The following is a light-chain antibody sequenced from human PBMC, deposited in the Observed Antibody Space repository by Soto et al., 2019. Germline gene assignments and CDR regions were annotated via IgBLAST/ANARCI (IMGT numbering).Light chain of an antibody. J-gene: IGLJ2*01. CDR2: SNN. V-gene: IGLV1-44*01. Sequence: QPVLTQSPSASGTPGRRVTISCSGRSPNIGSNTVYWYQQLPGTAPKLLIDSNNQRPSGVPDRFSGSKSGTSASLAISGLQSEDEADYYCAAWDDSVNGVIFGGGTKLTVL. CDR1: SPNIGSNT. CDR3: AAWDDSVNGVI.